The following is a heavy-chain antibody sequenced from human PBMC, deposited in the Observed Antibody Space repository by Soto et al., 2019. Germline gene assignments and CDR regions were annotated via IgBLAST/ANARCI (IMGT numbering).Heavy chain of an antibody. D-gene: IGHD1-26*01. V-gene: IGHV4-34*01. CDR2: INHSGST. CDR1: GGSFSGYY. Sequence: SETLSLTCAVYGGSFSGYYWSWIRQPPGKGLEWIGEINHSGSTNYNPSLKSRVTISVDTSKNQFSLKLSSVTAADTAVYYCARVQQVVGRSLFDYWGQGTLVTVSS. CDR3: ARVQQVVGRSLFDY. J-gene: IGHJ4*02.